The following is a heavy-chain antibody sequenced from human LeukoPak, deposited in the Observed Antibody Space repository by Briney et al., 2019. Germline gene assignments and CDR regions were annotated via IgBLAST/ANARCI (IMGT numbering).Heavy chain of an antibody. D-gene: IGHD6-13*01. J-gene: IGHJ4*02. Sequence: TGGSLRLSCAASGFTFSSYAMSWVRQAPGKGLEWVSAISGSGGSTYYADSVKGRFTIPRDNSKNTLYLQMNSLGAEDTAVYYCAKDPGVAAAGTGFDYWGQGTLVTVSS. CDR2: ISGSGGST. V-gene: IGHV3-23*01. CDR1: GFTFSSYA. CDR3: AKDPGVAAAGTGFDY.